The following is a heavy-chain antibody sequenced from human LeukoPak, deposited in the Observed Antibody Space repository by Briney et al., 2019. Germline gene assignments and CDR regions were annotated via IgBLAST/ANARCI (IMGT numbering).Heavy chain of an antibody. V-gene: IGHV1-46*01. CDR1: GYTFPSYY. CDR3: ARGTEQWLSDVDY. J-gene: IGHJ4*02. Sequence: GGSVKVSCKASGYTFPSYYMHWVRQAPGQGLEWMGVINPSGGNTNSAQKFQGRVTMTRDTSTRTVYMELSSLRSEDTAVYYCARGTEQWLSDVDYWGQGTLVTVSS. D-gene: IGHD6-19*01. CDR2: INPSGGNT.